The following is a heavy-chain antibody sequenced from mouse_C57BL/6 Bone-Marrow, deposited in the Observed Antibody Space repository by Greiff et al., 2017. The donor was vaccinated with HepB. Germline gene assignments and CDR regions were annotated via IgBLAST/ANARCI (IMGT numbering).Heavy chain of an antibody. CDR2: IDPSDSYT. J-gene: IGHJ4*01. Sequence: QVQLQQPGAELVMPGASVKLSCKASGYTFTSYWMHWVKQRPGQGLEWIGEIDPSDSYTNYNQKFKGKSTLTVDKSSSTAYMQLSSLTSEDSAVYYCARRSYDGCYVNYAMDYWGEGTSVTVSS. D-gene: IGHD2-3*01. CDR3: ARRSYDGCYVNYAMDY. CDR1: GYTFTSYW. V-gene: IGHV1-69*01.